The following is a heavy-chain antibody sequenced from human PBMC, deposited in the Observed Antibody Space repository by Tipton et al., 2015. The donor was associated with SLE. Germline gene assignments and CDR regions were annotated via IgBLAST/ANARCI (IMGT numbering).Heavy chain of an antibody. CDR1: GGSISSYY. CDR3: ARQHSGGATDT. D-gene: IGHD1-26*01. CDR2: IHHSGRT. J-gene: IGHJ5*02. Sequence: TLSLTCTVSGGSISSYYWSWIRQPSGKGLEWIGYIHHSGRTDYNPSLRSRVTISRDTSKNQFSLNVNSVTAADTAVYYCARQHSGGATDTWGQGTLVTVSS. V-gene: IGHV4-59*12.